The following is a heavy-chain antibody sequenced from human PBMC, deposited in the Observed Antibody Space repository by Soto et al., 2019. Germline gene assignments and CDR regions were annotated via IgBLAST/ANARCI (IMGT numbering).Heavy chain of an antibody. V-gene: IGHV3-23*01. J-gene: IGHJ6*02. CDR2: SSGSGGST. CDR3: AKERLEGYGMYV. Sequence: EVQLLESGGGLVQPGGSLRLSCAASGFTFSSYAMSWVRKAPGKGLEWVSTSSGSGGSTYYADSVKGRFTISRDNSKNTLYLQMNSRRAEDTAVYYCAKERLEGYGMYVLCQGTTVTVSS. D-gene: IGHD3-3*01. CDR1: GFTFSSYA.